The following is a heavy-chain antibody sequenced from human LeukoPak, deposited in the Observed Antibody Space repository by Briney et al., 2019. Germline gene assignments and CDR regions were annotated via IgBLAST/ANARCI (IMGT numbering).Heavy chain of an antibody. J-gene: IGHJ4*02. CDR1: GGSISSYY. D-gene: IGHD6-6*01. V-gene: IGHV4-59*01. Sequence: SETLSLTCTVSGGSISSYYWSCIRQPPGKGLEWIGYIYYSGSTNYNPPLKSRVTISVDTSKNQFSLKLSSVTAADTAVYYCARGAGIAARPGLDYWGQGTLVTVSS. CDR3: ARGAGIAARPGLDY. CDR2: IYYSGST.